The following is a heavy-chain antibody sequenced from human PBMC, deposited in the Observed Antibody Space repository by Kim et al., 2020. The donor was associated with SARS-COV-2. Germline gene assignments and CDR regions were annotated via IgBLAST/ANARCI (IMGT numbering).Heavy chain of an antibody. CDR1: GFTFDDYA. CDR2: ISWDGGST. J-gene: IGHJ4*02. D-gene: IGHD2-15*01. CDR3: AKDGEWSPTYCSGGSCSVSYYFDY. Sequence: GGSLRLSCAASGFTFDDYAMHWVRQAPGKGLEWVSLISWDGGSTYYADSVKGRFTISRDNSKNSLYLQMNSLRAEDTALYYCAKDGEWSPTYCSGGSCSVSYYFDYWGQGTLVTVSS. V-gene: IGHV3-43D*03.